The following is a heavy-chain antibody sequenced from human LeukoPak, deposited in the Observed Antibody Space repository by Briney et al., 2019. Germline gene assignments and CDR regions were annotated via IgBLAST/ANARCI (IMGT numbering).Heavy chain of an antibody. CDR1: GFTFSSYS. V-gene: IGHV3-21*04. CDR3: ARALRIAVAALDY. Sequence: GGSLRLSCAASGFTFSSYSMNWVRQAPGKGLEWVSSISSNSSYIYYADSVKGRFTISRDNAKNSLYLQMNSLRAEDTALYYCARALRIAVAALDYWGQGTLVTVSS. D-gene: IGHD6-19*01. J-gene: IGHJ4*02. CDR2: ISSNSSYI.